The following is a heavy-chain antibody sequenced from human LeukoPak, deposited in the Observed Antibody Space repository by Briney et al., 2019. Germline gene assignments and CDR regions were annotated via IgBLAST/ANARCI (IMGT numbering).Heavy chain of an antibody. Sequence: SVKVSCKASGGTFSSYAISWVRQAPGQGLEWMGRIIPIFGAANYAQKFQGRVTITTDESTSTAYMELSSLRSEDTAVYYCARDRGLYYYDSSGYPCPDYWGQGTLVTVSS. CDR1: GGTFSSYA. V-gene: IGHV1-69*05. CDR2: IIPIFGAA. CDR3: ARDRGLYYYDSSGYPCPDY. J-gene: IGHJ4*02. D-gene: IGHD3-22*01.